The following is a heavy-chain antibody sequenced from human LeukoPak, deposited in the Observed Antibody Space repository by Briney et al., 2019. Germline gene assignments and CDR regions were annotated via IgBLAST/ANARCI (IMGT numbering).Heavy chain of an antibody. CDR2: ISSGTSYI. CDR1: GFTFNTYT. CDR3: ARVNDYDSGSLYRPIDY. Sequence: GGSLRLSCAASGFTFNTYTMNWVRQAPGKGLEWVSSISSGTSYIYYADSVKGRFTISRDNAKNSLYLQMNSLRAEDTAVYSCARVNDYDSGSLYRPIDYWGQGTLVTVSS. D-gene: IGHD3-10*01. V-gene: IGHV3-21*01. J-gene: IGHJ4*02.